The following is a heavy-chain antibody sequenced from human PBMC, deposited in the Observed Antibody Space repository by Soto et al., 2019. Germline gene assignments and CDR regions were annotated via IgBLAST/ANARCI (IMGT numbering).Heavy chain of an antibody. CDR3: ARNISTYFDS. Sequence: SESLALTCADSVYSISNGDYWDWIRQAPGKGLEWIGSVYYSGSTHYEPSLRGRIAISVDTLKKQFSLRLTSVTAADTAMYFCARNISTYFDSWGQGIPVPVSS. V-gene: IGHV4-38-2*01. CDR1: VYSISNGDY. D-gene: IGHD3-9*01. CDR2: VYYSGST. J-gene: IGHJ4*02.